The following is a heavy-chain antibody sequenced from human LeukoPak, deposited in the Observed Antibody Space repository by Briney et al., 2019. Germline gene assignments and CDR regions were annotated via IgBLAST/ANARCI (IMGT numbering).Heavy chain of an antibody. D-gene: IGHD5-18*01. V-gene: IGHV3-30-3*01. CDR1: GFTFSSYA. J-gene: IGHJ4*02. CDR2: ISYDGSNK. Sequence: GRSLRLSCAASGFTFSSYAMHWVRQAPGKGLEWVAVISYDGSNKYYADSVKGRFTISRDNSKNTLYLQMNSLRAEDTAVYYCAREETLYRDGYGYLYWGQGTLVTVSS. CDR3: AREETLYRDGYGYLY.